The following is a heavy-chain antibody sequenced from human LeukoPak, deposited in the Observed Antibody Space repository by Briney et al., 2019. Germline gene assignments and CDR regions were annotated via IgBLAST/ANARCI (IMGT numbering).Heavy chain of an antibody. CDR1: GYTFSDSY. D-gene: IGHD6-6*01. V-gene: IGHV1-2*02. CDR2: ISPTTGGT. Sequence: ASVKVSCKASGYTFSDSYMHWVRQAPGQGLEWMGWISPTTGGTNYAQKFQGRVTMTRDTSINTAYMELSRLRSDDTAVYYCARDWYSTSYPPLNWLDPWGQGTQVTVSS. CDR3: ARDWYSTSYPPLNWLDP. J-gene: IGHJ5*02.